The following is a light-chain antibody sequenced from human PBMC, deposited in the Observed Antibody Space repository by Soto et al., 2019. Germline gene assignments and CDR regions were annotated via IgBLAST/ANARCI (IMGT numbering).Light chain of an antibody. V-gene: IGKV1-6*01. CDR2: TTS. CDR3: LQLNTHPWT. CDR1: QGIGTD. J-gene: IGKJ1*01. Sequence: AIQMTQSPSSLSASLGDRVTITCRASQGIGTDLGWYQQKPAKAPKLLLYTTSKLQSAVPSRFSGSGSGTDFTLTISSLQPEDVATYYCLQLNTHPWTFGQGTKVDIK.